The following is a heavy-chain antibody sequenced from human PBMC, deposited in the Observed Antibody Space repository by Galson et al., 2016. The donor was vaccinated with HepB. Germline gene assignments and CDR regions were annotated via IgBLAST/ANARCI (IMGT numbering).Heavy chain of an antibody. Sequence: TLSLTCTVSGGSISSGGYYWYWIRQHPGKGLEWIGYIYHSGITPYNPSVKGRVYISRDTSKNQFSLKLRSATAADTAVYYCGGGCSTDSCPHEYWGQGTLVAVSS. V-gene: IGHV4-31*03. D-gene: IGHD2-2*01. CDR3: GGGCSTDSCPHEY. CDR1: GGSISSGGYY. J-gene: IGHJ4*02. CDR2: IYHSGIT.